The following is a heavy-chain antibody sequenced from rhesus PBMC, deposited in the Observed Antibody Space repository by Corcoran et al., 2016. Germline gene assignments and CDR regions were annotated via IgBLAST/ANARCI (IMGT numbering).Heavy chain of an antibody. D-gene: IGHD5-12*01. V-gene: IGHV4-65*01. CDR1: GGSVSSSNW. CDR3: ARDTCDY. Sequence: QVQLQESGPGLVKPSETLSLTCAVSGGSVSSSNWWSRIRQPPGKGLEWIGYISGSSGSTYYNPSHKSRVTISTDTYKNQFSLKLSSVTAAATAGYYCARDTCDYWDQGVLVTVSS. J-gene: IGHJ4*01. CDR2: ISGSSGST.